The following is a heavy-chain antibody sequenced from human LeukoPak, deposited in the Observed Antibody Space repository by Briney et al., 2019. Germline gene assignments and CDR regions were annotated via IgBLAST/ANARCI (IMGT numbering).Heavy chain of an antibody. CDR3: ARMSYGLYSYYYYYGMDV. D-gene: IGHD5-18*01. Sequence: SETLSLTCTVSGGSISSSSYYWGWIRQPPGKGLEWIGSIYYSGSTYYNPSLKSRVTISVDTSKNQFSLKLSSVTAADTAVYCCARMSYGLYSYYYYYGMDVWGQGTTVTVSS. J-gene: IGHJ6*02. CDR2: IYYSGST. CDR1: GGSISSSSYY. V-gene: IGHV4-39*01.